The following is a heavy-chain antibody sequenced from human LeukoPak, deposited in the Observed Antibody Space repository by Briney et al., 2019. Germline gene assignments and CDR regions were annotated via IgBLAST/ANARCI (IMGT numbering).Heavy chain of an antibody. CDR2: ISYDGSNK. CDR1: GFTFSSYA. D-gene: IGHD7-27*01. J-gene: IGHJ4*02. V-gene: IGHV3-30-3*01. CDR3: ARSGHQ. Sequence: GRSLRLSCAASGFTFSSYAMHWVRQAPGKGLEWVAVISYDGSNKYYADSVKGRFTISRDNSKNTLYLQMNSLRAEDTAVYYCARSGHQWGQGTLVTVSS.